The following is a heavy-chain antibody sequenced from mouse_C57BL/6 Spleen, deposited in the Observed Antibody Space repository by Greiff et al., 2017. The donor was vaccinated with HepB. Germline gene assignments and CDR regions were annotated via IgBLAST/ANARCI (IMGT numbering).Heavy chain of an antibody. CDR2: ISSGSSTI. V-gene: IGHV5-17*01. J-gene: IGHJ3*01. CDR1: GFTFSDYG. CDR3: ATDYYGSSQFAY. Sequence: EVKLMESGGGLVKPGGSLKLSCAASGFTFSDYGMHWVRQAPEKGLEWVAYISSGSSTIYYADTVKGRFTISRDNAKNTLFLQMTSLRSEDTAMYYCATDYYGSSQFAYWGQGTLVTVSA. D-gene: IGHD1-1*01.